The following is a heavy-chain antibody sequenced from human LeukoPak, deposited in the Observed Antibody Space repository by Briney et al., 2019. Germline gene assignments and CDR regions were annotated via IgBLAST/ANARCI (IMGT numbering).Heavy chain of an antibody. CDR1: GGTFSSYA. CDR2: IIPILGIA. J-gene: IGHJ4*02. CDR3: ARDRVDSSGWYVAY. V-gene: IGHV1-69*04. D-gene: IGHD6-19*01. Sequence: ASVKVSCKASGGTFSSYAISWVRQAPGQGLEWMGRIIPILGIANYAQKFQGRVTITADKSTSTAYMELSSLRSEDTAVYYCARDRVDSSGWYVAYWGQGTLVTVSS.